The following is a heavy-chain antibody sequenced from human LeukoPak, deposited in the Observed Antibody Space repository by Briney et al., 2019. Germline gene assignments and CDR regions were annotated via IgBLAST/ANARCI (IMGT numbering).Heavy chain of an antibody. Sequence: ASVKVSCKASGYTFTGYYMHWVRQAPAQGLGWMGGINPNSGGTNYAQKFQGRVTMTRDTSISTAYMELSRLRSDDTAVYYCARDCSSTSCYHDWFDPWGQGTLVTVSS. D-gene: IGHD2-2*01. CDR3: ARDCSSTSCYHDWFDP. CDR1: GYTFTGYY. J-gene: IGHJ5*02. CDR2: INPNSGGT. V-gene: IGHV1-2*02.